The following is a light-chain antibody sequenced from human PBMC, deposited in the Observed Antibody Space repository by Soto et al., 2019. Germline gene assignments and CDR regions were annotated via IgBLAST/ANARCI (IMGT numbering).Light chain of an antibody. CDR1: QSVNTD. Sequence: EVLVTQSPATLSVSPGEGVTLSCRASQSVNTDLAWYQQKPGQAPRLLIYGASIRAIGVPDRFSGSGSGTDFTFTISSLQSEDSAIYYCQQYFRWPPWTFGQGTKVDIK. V-gene: IGKV3-15*01. CDR2: GAS. J-gene: IGKJ1*01. CDR3: QQYFRWPPWT.